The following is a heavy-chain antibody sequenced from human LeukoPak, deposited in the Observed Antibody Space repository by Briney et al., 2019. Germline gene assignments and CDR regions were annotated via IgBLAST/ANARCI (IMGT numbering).Heavy chain of an antibody. CDR3: ARDPAPATGDFDI. Sequence: PGGSLRLSCAASGFTISSNYMNWVRQAPGKGLEWVSVIFNSGDTYYADSVKGRFTISRDTSKNTLYLQMNSLRVDNTAVYYFARDPAPATGDFDIWGQGTMVIIS. V-gene: IGHV3-53*01. J-gene: IGHJ3*02. D-gene: IGHD2-8*02. CDR1: GFTISSNY. CDR2: IFNSGDT.